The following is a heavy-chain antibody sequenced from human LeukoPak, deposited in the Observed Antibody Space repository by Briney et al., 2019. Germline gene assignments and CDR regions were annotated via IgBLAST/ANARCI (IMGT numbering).Heavy chain of an antibody. J-gene: IGHJ4*02. CDR3: ARETTLYYFDY. CDR2: IWYDGSNK. D-gene: IGHD1-1*01. Sequence: GXRWVRQAPGKGLEWVAVIWYDGSNKYYADSVKGRFTISRDNSKNTLYLQMNSLRAEDTAVYYCARETTLYYFDYWGQGTLVTVSS. CDR1: G. V-gene: IGHV3-33*01.